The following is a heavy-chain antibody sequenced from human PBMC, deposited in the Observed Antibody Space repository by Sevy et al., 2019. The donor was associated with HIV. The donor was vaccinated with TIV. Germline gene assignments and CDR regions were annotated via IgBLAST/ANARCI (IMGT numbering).Heavy chain of an antibody. V-gene: IGHV3-30*04. CDR1: GFTFSSYA. CDR2: ISYDGSNK. Sequence: GGSLRLSCAASGFTFSSYAMHWFRQAPGKGLEWVAVISYDGSNKYYADSVKGRFTISRDNSKNTLYLQMNSLRAEDTAVYYCARDTTTPIWFGVRGVMEGYYGMDVWGQRTTVTVSS. CDR3: ARDTTTPIWFGVRGVMEGYYGMDV. J-gene: IGHJ6*02. D-gene: IGHD3-10*01.